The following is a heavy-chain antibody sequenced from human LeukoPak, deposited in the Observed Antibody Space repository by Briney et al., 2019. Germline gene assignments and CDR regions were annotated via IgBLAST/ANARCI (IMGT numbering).Heavy chain of an antibody. J-gene: IGHJ4*02. CDR1: GFTFDDYA. CDR2: ISWNSGSI. Sequence: GGSLRLSCAASGFTFDDYAMHWVRQAPGKGLGWVSGISWNSGSIGYADSVKGRFTISRDNAKNSLYLQMNSLRAEDTALYYCAYGSGSSRRYYFDYWGQGTLVTVSS. V-gene: IGHV3-9*01. CDR3: AYGSGSSRRYYFDY. D-gene: IGHD3-10*01.